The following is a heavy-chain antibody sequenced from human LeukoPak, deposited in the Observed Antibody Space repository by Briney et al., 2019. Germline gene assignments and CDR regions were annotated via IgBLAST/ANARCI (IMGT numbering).Heavy chain of an antibody. J-gene: IGHJ4*02. D-gene: IGHD3-3*01. V-gene: IGHV1-8*01. CDR2: MNPNSGNT. CDR1: GYTFTSYD. CDR3: ARSKPDRFWSGYYIDY. Sequence: ASVKVSSKASGYTFTSYDINWVRQATGQGLEWMGWMNPNSGNTGYAQKFQGRVTMTRNTSISTAYMELSSLRSEDTAVYYCARSKPDRFWSGYYIDYWGQGTLVTVSS.